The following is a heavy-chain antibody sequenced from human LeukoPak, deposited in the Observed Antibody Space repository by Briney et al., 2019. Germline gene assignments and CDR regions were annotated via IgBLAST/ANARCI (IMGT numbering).Heavy chain of an antibody. J-gene: IGHJ4*02. CDR2: IIPIFRTA. Sequence: SVKVSCKASGGTFSSHVFSWVRQAPGQGLEWMGGIIPIFRTANYAQKFQGRLTITADKSTSTAYMELSSLRSDDTAVYYCARDVGEYCSSTNCYASHYWGQGTLVTVSS. CDR1: GGTFSSHV. D-gene: IGHD2-2*01. V-gene: IGHV1-69*06. CDR3: ARDVGEYCSSTNCYASHY.